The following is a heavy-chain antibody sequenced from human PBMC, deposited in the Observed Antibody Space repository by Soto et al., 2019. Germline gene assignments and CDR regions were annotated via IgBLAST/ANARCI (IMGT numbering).Heavy chain of an antibody. D-gene: IGHD3-10*01. J-gene: IGHJ6*02. CDR3: ARGKTFMVRGVMSYYYGMDV. CDR2: INPNSGGT. Sequence: ASVKVSCKASGYTFTGYYMHWVRQAPGQGLEWMGWINPNSGGTNYAQKFQGWVTMTRDTSISTAYMELSRLRSDDTAVYYCARGKTFMVRGVMSYYYGMDVWGQGTTVTVSS. CDR1: GYTFTGYY. V-gene: IGHV1-2*04.